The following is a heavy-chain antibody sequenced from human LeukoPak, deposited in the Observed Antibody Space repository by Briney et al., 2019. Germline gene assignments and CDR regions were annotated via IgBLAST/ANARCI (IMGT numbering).Heavy chain of an antibody. CDR3: GRGRFTMVRGVIISDWFVP. J-gene: IGHJ5*02. Sequence: SQTLSLTCAVSGGSISSGGYSWSWIRQPPGKGLEWIGYIYHSGSTYYNPSLKSRVTISVDRSKNQFSLKLSSVTAADTAVYYCGRGRFTMVRGVIISDWFVPWGQGTLVTVSS. CDR2: IYHSGST. D-gene: IGHD3-10*01. CDR1: GGSISSGGYS. V-gene: IGHV4-30-2*01.